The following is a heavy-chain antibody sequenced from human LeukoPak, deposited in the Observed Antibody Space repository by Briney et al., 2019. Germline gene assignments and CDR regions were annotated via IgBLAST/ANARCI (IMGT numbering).Heavy chain of an antibody. D-gene: IGHD6-13*01. CDR3: ALVQSDWFDP. Sequence: GGSLRLSCAASGFTFSSYEMNWVRQAPGKGLEWVSYISTSVNTIYYADSVKGRFTISRDNAKNSLYLQMNSLRADDTAVYYCALVQSDWFDPWGQGTLVTVSS. J-gene: IGHJ5*02. CDR2: ISTSVNTI. CDR1: GFTFSSYE. V-gene: IGHV3-48*03.